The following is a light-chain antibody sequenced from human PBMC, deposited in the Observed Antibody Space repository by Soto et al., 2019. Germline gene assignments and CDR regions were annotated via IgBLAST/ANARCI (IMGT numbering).Light chain of an antibody. CDR2: GAS. Sequence: EIVMTQSPATLSVSPGERATLSCRASQSVSSNLAWYQQKPGQAPRLLIYGASTRATGIPARLSGSGSGTEFTLTISSLQFEDFAVYYCQQYNNWPPYTFGQGPKLEIK. CDR1: QSVSSN. V-gene: IGKV3-15*01. J-gene: IGKJ2*01. CDR3: QQYNNWPPYT.